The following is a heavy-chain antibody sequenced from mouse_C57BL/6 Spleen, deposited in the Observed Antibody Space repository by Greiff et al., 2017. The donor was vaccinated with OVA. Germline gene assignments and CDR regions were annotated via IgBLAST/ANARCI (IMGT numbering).Heavy chain of an antibody. CDR2: FYPGNSDT. CDR1: GYTFTSYW. V-gene: IGHV1-5*01. Sequence: VQLQQSGTVLARPGASVKMSCKTSGYTFTSYWMHWVKQRPGQGLEWIGAFYPGNSDTSYNQKFKGKAKLTAVTSASTAYMELSSLTNEDSAVYYCTYYGNYLGYFDVWGTGTTVTVSS. CDR3: TYYGNYLGYFDV. D-gene: IGHD2-1*01. J-gene: IGHJ1*03.